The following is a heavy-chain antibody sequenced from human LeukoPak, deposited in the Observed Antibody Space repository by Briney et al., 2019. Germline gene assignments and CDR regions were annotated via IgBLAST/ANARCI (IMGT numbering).Heavy chain of an antibody. CDR2: IYYSGST. V-gene: IGHV4-59*01. J-gene: IGHJ4*02. D-gene: IGHD1-7*01. CDR1: GGSISSYY. Sequence: PSETLSLTGTVSGGSISSYYWSWIRQPPGKGLEWIGYIYYSGSTNYNPSLKSRVTISVDTSKNQFSLKLSSVTAADTAVYYCARVDWNYVFNYWGQGTLVTVSS. CDR3: ARVDWNYVFNY.